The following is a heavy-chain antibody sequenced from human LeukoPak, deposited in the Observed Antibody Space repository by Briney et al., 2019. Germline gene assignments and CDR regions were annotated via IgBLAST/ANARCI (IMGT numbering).Heavy chain of an antibody. CDR3: ARAEAIAARPTVDY. V-gene: IGHV1-18*01. Sequence: ASVKVSCKASGYTFTSYGISWVRQAPGQGLEWMGWISAYNGNTNYAQKFQGRVTMTRDTSMSTAYMELSRLTSDDTAVYYCARAEAIAARPTVDYWGQGTLVTVSS. D-gene: IGHD6-6*01. CDR1: GYTFTSYG. CDR2: ISAYNGNT. J-gene: IGHJ4*02.